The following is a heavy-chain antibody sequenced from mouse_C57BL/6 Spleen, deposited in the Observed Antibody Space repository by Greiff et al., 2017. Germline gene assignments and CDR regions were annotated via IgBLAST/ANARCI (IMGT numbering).Heavy chain of an antibody. J-gene: IGHJ2*01. V-gene: IGHV14-3*01. D-gene: IGHD1-1*01. Sequence: VQLQQSVAELVRPGASVKLSCTASGFNINNTYMPWVKQRPEQGLQWIGRIDPSNGNTKYAPKFQGKATITADTSSNPAYLQLSSQTSEDTAIYYCARDPYYYSSSYVYFDDWGQGTTLTGSS. CDR2: IDPSNGNT. CDR1: GFNINNTY. CDR3: ARDPYYYSSSYVYFDD.